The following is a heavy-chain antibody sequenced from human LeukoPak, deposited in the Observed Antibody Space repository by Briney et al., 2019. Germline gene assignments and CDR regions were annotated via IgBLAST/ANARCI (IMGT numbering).Heavy chain of an antibody. CDR2: INSDGSNT. CDR3: AGGLSDYYYTVGY. V-gene: IGHV3-74*01. J-gene: IGHJ4*02. Sequence: GGSLRLSCTTSGFTVTNYWMHWVRQAPGKGLVWVSRINSDGSNTNYAGSAKGRFTISRDNARNTLCLQINSLRAEDTAVYYCAGGLSDYYYTVGYWGQGTLVTVSS. D-gene: IGHD3-22*01. CDR1: GFTVTNYW.